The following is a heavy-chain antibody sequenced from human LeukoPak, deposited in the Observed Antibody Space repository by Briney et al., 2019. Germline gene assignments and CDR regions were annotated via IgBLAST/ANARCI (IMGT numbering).Heavy chain of an antibody. CDR2: ISYDGSNK. D-gene: IGHD6-6*01. CDR1: GFTFSSYA. CDR3: AKWKYSNSGIDDY. Sequence: GGSLRLSCAASGFTFSSYAMHWVRQAPGKGLEWVAVISYDGSNKYYADSVKGRFTISRDNSKNMLYLQMNSLRAEDTAVYYCAKWKYSNSGIDDYWGQGTLVTVSS. J-gene: IGHJ4*02. V-gene: IGHV3-30-3*02.